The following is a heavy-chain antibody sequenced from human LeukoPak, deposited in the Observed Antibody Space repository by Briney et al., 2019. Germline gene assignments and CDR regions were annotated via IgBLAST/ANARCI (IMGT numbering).Heavy chain of an antibody. CDR3: AKDLYYYDSSGLFDY. V-gene: IGHV3-23*01. CDR1: GFTFSSYA. CDR2: ISGSGGST. J-gene: IGHJ4*02. D-gene: IGHD3-22*01. Sequence: QTGGSLRLSCAASGFTFSSYAMSWVRQAPGKGLGWVSAISGSGGSTYYADSVKGRFTISRDNSKNTLYLQMNSLRAEDTAVYYCAKDLYYYDSSGLFDYWGQGTLVTVSS.